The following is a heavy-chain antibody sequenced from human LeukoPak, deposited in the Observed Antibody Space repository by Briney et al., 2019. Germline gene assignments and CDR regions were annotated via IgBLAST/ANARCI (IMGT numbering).Heavy chain of an antibody. Sequence: ASVKVSCKASGYTFTGYYMHWVRQAPGQGLEWMGWINPNSGGTNYAQKFQGRVTMTRDTSTSTVYMELSSLRSEDTALYYCARDAFLSGSLSPIDYWGQGTLVTVSS. CDR1: GYTFTGYY. D-gene: IGHD5-12*01. CDR3: ARDAFLSGSLSPIDY. CDR2: INPNSGGT. V-gene: IGHV1-2*02. J-gene: IGHJ4*02.